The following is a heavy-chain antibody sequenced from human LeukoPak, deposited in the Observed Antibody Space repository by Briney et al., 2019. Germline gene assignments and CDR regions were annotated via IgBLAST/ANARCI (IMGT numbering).Heavy chain of an antibody. J-gene: IGHJ4*02. Sequence: SETLSLTCAVYGGSFSGYYWSGIRQPPGKGLEWIGEINHSGSTNYNPSLKSRVTISVDTSKNQFSLKLSSVTAADTAVYYCARFYFPTHFDDWGQGTLITVSS. CDR1: GGSFSGYY. CDR2: INHSGST. CDR3: ARFYFPTHFDD. D-gene: IGHD2/OR15-2a*01. V-gene: IGHV4-34*01.